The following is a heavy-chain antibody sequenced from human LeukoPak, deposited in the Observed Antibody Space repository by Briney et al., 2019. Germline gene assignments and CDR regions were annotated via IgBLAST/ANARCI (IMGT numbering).Heavy chain of an antibody. J-gene: IGHJ4*02. CDR1: GGSISAYY. CDR2: IYYTGST. CDR3: ARAFCSSTNCYLPY. D-gene: IGHD2-2*01. V-gene: IGHV4-59*01. Sequence: SETLSLTCTVSGGSISAYYWSWIRQPPGKGLEWLGYIYYTGSTNYNSSLKSRVTISVDTSKNQFSLKLSSVTAADTAVYYCARAFCSSTNCYLPYWGQGALVTVSS.